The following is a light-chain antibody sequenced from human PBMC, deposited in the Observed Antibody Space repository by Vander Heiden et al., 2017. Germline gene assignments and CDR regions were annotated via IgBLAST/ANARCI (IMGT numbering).Light chain of an antibody. J-gene: IGKJ5*01. CDR2: WAS. V-gene: IGKV4-1*01. CDR1: QSVLSSSKNKNY. Sequence: DIVMTQSPDSLAVSLGERATINCKSSQSVLSSSKNKNYLAWYQQKPGQPPKLIIYWASTRESGVPDRFSGSGSGTDFTLTISSLQAEDVALYYCQQYYSSPPRTFGQGTRLEIK. CDR3: QQYYSSPPRT.